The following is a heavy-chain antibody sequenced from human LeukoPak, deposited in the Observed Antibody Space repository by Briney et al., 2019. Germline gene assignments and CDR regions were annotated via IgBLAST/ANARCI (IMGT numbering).Heavy chain of an antibody. D-gene: IGHD5-12*01. Sequence: PGGSLRLPCAASGFTFSSYAMSWVRQAPGKGLEWVSAISGSGGSTYYADSVKGRFTISRDNSKNTLYLQMNSLRAEDTAVYYCTKGRGFIVATTNFDYWGQGTLVTVSS. CDR2: ISGSGGST. CDR1: GFTFSSYA. J-gene: IGHJ4*02. V-gene: IGHV3-23*01. CDR3: TKGRGFIVATTNFDY.